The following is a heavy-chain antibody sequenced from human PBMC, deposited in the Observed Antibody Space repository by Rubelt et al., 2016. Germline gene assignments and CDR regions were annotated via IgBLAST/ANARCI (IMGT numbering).Heavy chain of an antibody. J-gene: IGHJ4*02. Sequence: QVQLQESGPGLVKPSETLSLTCTVSGGSIHSYYWSWIRQPPGKGLEWIGHIYYSGSTNYNPYLKSRVTISVDTPKNQFSLKLNSVTAADTAVYYCARSGKQWDALDYWGQGTLVTVSS. CDR1: GGSIHSYY. CDR2: IYYSGST. D-gene: IGHD6-19*01. CDR3: ARSGKQWDALDY. V-gene: IGHV4-59*08.